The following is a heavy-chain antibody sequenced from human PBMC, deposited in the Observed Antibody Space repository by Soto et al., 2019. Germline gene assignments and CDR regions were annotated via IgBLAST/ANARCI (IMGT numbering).Heavy chain of an antibody. CDR2: MSHSGGT. V-gene: IGHV4-34*01. CDR3: ARVERGTATTVVDAFDI. D-gene: IGHD1-1*01. CDR1: GGSVNSGNYY. Sequence: QVQLQQWGAGLLKPSETLSLTCAVYGGSVNSGNYYWSWIRQPPGKGLEWIGEMSHSGGTHFHPSLKSRVTISVDTSKSQFSPKMSSVTAADTALYYCARVERGTATTVVDAFDIWGPGTLVTVSS. J-gene: IGHJ3*02.